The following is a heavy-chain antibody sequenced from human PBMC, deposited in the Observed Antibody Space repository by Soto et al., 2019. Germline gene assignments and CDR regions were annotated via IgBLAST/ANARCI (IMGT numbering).Heavy chain of an antibody. V-gene: IGHV1-8*01. CDR2: MNPNSGNT. D-gene: IGHD2-2*01. CDR3: ARGFKSRGYCGSASCSNLYYYYGMDV. CDR1: GYTFTSYD. Sequence: QVQLVQSGAEVKKPGASVKVSCKASGYTFTSYDINWVRQATGQGLEWMGWMNPNSGNTGYAQKFQGRVTMTRNTSISTAYMELSSLRSEDTAVYYCARGFKSRGYCGSASCSNLYYYYGMDVWGQGTTVTVAS. J-gene: IGHJ6*02.